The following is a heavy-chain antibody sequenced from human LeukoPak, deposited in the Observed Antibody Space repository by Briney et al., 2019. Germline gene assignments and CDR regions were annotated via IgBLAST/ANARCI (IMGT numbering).Heavy chain of an antibody. Sequence: SETLSLTCSVSGASISSYYWSWIRQPPGKGLEWIGHIYDSGSTKYNPSLKSRVTISVDTSKNQISLTLSSVTAADTAVYYCAAHTAGRGSGYWGQGILVAVSS. D-gene: IGHD5-12*01. CDR2: IYDSGST. CDR1: GASISSYY. J-gene: IGHJ4*02. CDR3: AAHTAGRGSGY. V-gene: IGHV4-59*08.